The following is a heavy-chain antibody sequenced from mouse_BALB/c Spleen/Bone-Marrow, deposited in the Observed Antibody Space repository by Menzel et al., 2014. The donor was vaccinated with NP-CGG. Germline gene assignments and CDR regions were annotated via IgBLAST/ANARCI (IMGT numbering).Heavy chain of an antibody. V-gene: IGHV8-12*01. J-gene: IGHJ4*01. Sequence: QVTLKECGPGILQPSQTLSLTCSFSGFSLSTSGMGVSWLRQPSGKGLEWLAHIYWDDDKRYNPSLKSRLTISKDTSSNQVFLKITSVDTADTATYYCARRYYGSSYYYAMDYWGQGTSVTVSS. CDR3: ARRYYGSSYYYAMDY. D-gene: IGHD1-1*01. CDR2: IYWDDDK. CDR1: GFSLSTSGMG.